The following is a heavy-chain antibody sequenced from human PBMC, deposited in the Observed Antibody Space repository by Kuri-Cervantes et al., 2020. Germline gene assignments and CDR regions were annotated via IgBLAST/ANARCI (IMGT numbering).Heavy chain of an antibody. CDR3: GRRLGVNTNWFDP. CDR2: IYYSGST. Sequence: SETLSLTCAVSGEAVSDFSWTWIRQPPGKGLEWIGYIYYSGSTHYNPSLKSRVTISVDTSKNQFPLWLSSVTASDSAGDYCGRRLGVNTNWFDPWGQGTLVTVSS. CDR1: GEAVSDFS. V-gene: IGHV4-30-4*08. J-gene: IGHJ5*02. D-gene: IGHD5-18*01.